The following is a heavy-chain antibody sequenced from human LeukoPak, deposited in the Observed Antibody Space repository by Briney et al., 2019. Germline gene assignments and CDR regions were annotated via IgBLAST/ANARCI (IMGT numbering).Heavy chain of an antibody. Sequence: PGGSLRLSCAASGFTFSSFWMTWVRQAPGKGLEWVATIKRDGSEKYYVDSVEGRFTISRDNSKNSPYLQMNSLRTEDTALYYCAMRDYDFWSGYYTSEYFQHWGQGTLVTVSS. D-gene: IGHD3-3*01. CDR1: GFTFSSFW. V-gene: IGHV3-7*03. CDR2: IKRDGSEK. J-gene: IGHJ1*01. CDR3: AMRDYDFWSGYYTSEYFQH.